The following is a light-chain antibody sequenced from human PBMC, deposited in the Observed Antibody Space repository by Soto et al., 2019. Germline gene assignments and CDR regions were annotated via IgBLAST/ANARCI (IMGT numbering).Light chain of an antibody. Sequence: EKVMTQSPATLSVSPGESATLSCRASQSVNRNLAWYQQKPGQTPRLLIYGASTRAAGVPVRFSGSGSGTDFTLTISRLEPEDFAVYYCQQYGSSGTFGQGTKVDIK. V-gene: IGKV3-15*01. CDR2: GAS. CDR3: QQYGSSGT. J-gene: IGKJ1*01. CDR1: QSVNRN.